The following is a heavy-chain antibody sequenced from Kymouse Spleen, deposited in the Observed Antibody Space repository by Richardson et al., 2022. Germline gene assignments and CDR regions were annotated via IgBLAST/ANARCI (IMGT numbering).Heavy chain of an antibody. V-gene: IGHV3-15*01. Sequence: EVQLVESGGGLVKPGGSLRLSCAASGFTFSNAWMSWVRQAPGKGLEWVGRIKSKTDGGTTDYAAPVKGRFTISRDDSKNTLYLQMNSLKTEDTAVYYCTTGYCSSTSCSTGTTRDYWGQGTLVTVSS. D-gene: IGHD2-2*02. CDR3: TTGYCSSTSCSTGTTRDY. J-gene: IGHJ4*02. CDR1: GFTFSNAW. CDR2: IKSKTDGGTT.